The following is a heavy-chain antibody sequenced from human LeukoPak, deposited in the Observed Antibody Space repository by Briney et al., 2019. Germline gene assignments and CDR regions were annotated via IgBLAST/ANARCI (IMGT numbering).Heavy chain of an antibody. D-gene: IGHD2-2*02. CDR2: ISYDGSNK. V-gene: IGHV3-30*18. CDR1: GFTFSSYG. J-gene: IGHJ4*02. CDR3: AKDYTPGFWPGDRPYYFDY. Sequence: GGSLRLSCAASGFTFSSYGMHWVRQAPGKGLEWVAVISYDGSNKYYADSVKGRFTISRDNSKNTLYLQMNSLRAEDTAVYYCAKDYTPGFWPGDRPYYFDYWGQGTLVTVSS.